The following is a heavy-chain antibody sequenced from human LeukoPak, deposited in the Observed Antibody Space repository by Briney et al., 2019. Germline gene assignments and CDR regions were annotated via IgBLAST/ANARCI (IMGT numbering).Heavy chain of an antibody. J-gene: IGHJ6*03. V-gene: IGHV1-18*01. CDR3: ARGAGRSSSWYDYYYYYFRDV. D-gene: IGHD6-13*01. CDR1: GYSFTSYG. Sequence: ASVKVFCNASGYSFTSYGISWVRQAPGQGLEWMGWISAYHGKTNYAQKLQGRVTMTTDTSTSTAYMELRSLRSDDTAVYYCARGAGRSSSWYDYYYYYFRDVWGKGTTVTVSS. CDR2: ISAYHGKT.